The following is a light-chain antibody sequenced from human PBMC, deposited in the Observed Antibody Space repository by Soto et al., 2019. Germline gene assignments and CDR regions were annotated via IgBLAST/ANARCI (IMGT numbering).Light chain of an antibody. Sequence: EIVLTQSPATLSLSPGERATLSCRASQSVSSYLAWYQQKPGQAPRLLIYGASSRATGIPDRFSGSGSGTDFTLSISRLEPEDFAVYYCQQYSSLWTFGQGTRLEIK. J-gene: IGKJ5*01. CDR2: GAS. CDR1: QSVSSY. V-gene: IGKV3-20*01. CDR3: QQYSSLWT.